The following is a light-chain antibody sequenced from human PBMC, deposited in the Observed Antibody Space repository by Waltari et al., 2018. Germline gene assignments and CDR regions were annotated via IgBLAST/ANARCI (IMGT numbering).Light chain of an antibody. Sequence: DIQMTQSPSSLPASVGDRVTITCRASQSISSYVNWYQQKPGKAPKLLIYAASSLQSGVPSRFSGSGSGTDFTLTISSLQPEDFATYYCQQSYSSPATFGQGTKVEIK. J-gene: IGKJ1*01. CDR2: AAS. CDR1: QSISSY. CDR3: QQSYSSPAT. V-gene: IGKV1-39*01.